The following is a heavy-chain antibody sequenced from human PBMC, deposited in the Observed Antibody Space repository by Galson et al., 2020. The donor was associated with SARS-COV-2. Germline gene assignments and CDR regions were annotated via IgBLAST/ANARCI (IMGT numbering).Heavy chain of an antibody. Sequence: SETLSLTCTVSGGSISSSSYYWGWIRQHPGKGLEWIGSIYYSGSTYYNPSLKSRVTISVDTSKNQFSLKLSSVTAADTAVYYCAGPAYYYGAGSTMLDVWGKGTTVTISS. CDR3: AGPAYYYGAGSTMLDV. CDR2: IYYSGST. J-gene: IGHJ6*04. V-gene: IGHV4-39*01. CDR1: GGSISSSSYY. D-gene: IGHD3-10*01.